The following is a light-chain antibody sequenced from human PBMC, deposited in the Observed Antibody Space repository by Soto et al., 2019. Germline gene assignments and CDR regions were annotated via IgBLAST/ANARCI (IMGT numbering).Light chain of an antibody. Sequence: DIQMTQSPSTLSASVGDRVTLTCRASQSISSWLAWYQQKPGKAPELLIFDASNLKSGVSSRFSGSGSGTEFTLTISRLQPDDVATYYCLQYSSHSWTFGQGTKVDIK. CDR3: LQYSSHSWT. V-gene: IGKV1-5*01. CDR2: DAS. J-gene: IGKJ1*01. CDR1: QSISSW.